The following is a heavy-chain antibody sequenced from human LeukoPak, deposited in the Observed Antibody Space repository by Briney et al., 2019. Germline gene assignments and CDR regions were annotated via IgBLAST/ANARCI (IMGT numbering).Heavy chain of an antibody. CDR3: ARDKRRTGYYTLVYFDY. D-gene: IGHD3/OR15-3a*01. V-gene: IGHV4-34*01. CDR1: GGSFSGYY. J-gene: IGHJ4*02. CDR2: INHSGST. Sequence: SETLSLTCAVYGGSFSGYYWSWIRQPPGKGLEWIGEINHSGSTNYNPSLKSRVTISVDTSKNQFSLKLSSVPAADTAVYYGARDKRRTGYYTLVYFDYWGQGTLVTVSS.